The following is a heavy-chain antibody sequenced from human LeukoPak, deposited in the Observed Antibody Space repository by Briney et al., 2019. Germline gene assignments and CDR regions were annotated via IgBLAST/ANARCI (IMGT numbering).Heavy chain of an antibody. V-gene: IGHV4-4*07. CDR3: ARGVGAYNWFDP. Sequence: SDTLSLTCTVSGDSIINNYWAWIRQPAGKGPEWIGRIFSSGSTDYNRSLKSRVTISVDKSKNQISLKLTSVTAADTAVYYCARGVGAYNWFDPWGQRTLVTVSS. CDR2: IFSSGST. CDR1: GDSIINNY. D-gene: IGHD1-26*01. J-gene: IGHJ5*02.